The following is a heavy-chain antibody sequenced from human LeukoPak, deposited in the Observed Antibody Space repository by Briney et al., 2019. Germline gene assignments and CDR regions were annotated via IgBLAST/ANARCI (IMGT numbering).Heavy chain of an antibody. D-gene: IGHD3-22*01. CDR3: ARVRYFDSSGYYYYFDY. Sequence: ASVKVSCKASGYIFTSYAMNWVRQAPGQGLEWMGRIKTNTGNPTYAQGFTGRFVFSLDTSVSTAYLQISSLKAEDTAVYYCARVRYFDSSGYYYYFDYWGQGTLVTVSS. J-gene: IGHJ4*02. CDR1: GYIFTSYA. CDR2: IKTNTGNP. V-gene: IGHV7-4-1*02.